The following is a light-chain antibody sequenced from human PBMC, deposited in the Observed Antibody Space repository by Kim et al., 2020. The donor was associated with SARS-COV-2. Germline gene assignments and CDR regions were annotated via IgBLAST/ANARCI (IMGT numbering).Light chain of an antibody. CDR1: HTVLYNSNNKNY. Sequence: RATLNCKSSHTVLYNSNNKNYLAWYQQKPGQAPKLLIYWASIRESGVADRFSGSGSETDFTLTISSLQAEDGAVYYCQQYYSTPPSFGQGTKLEIK. J-gene: IGKJ2*03. CDR3: QQYYSTPPS. V-gene: IGKV4-1*01. CDR2: WAS.